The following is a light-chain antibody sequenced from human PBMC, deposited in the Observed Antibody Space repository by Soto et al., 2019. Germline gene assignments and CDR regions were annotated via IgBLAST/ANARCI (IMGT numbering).Light chain of an antibody. CDR2: DVS. Sequence: QSALTQPHSVSGPPGQSVSIYCSGTSSDVGTYNYVSWYQQHPGKAPKLMIYDVSKRPSGVPDRFSGSKSGNTASLTISGLQAEDEADYYCCSYAGGYTHAVFGGGTKVTVL. V-gene: IGLV2-11*01. CDR1: SSDVGTYNY. J-gene: IGLJ2*01. CDR3: CSYAGGYTHAV.